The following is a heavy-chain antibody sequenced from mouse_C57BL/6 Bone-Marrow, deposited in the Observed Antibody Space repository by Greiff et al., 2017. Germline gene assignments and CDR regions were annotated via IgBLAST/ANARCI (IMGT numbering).Heavy chain of an antibody. CDR1: GYTFPSYW. V-gene: IGHV1-50*01. CDR2: IDPSDSYT. Sequence: QVQLQQPGAELVKPGASVKLSCKASGYTFPSYWMQWVKQRPGQGLEWIGEIDPSDSYTNYNQKFKGKATLNVDTSSSTAYMQLSSLTSEDSAVYYCARKIYYGNYVFYAMDYWGQGTSVTVSS. J-gene: IGHJ4*01. CDR3: ARKIYYGNYVFYAMDY. D-gene: IGHD2-1*01.